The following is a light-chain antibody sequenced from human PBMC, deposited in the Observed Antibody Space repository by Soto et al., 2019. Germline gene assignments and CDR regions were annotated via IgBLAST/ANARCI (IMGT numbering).Light chain of an antibody. V-gene: IGLV1-47*01. J-gene: IGLJ7*01. CDR1: RSNIGSSN. Sequence: QSALTQPPSASGTPGQRVTISCSGSRSNIGSSNVYWYQQLPGTAPKQLIYKDSQRPSWVPARCSGSKSGTSASLVISGRRSDDEAEYYCATWDESRSGAVFGGGTQLTVL. CDR2: KDS. CDR3: ATWDESRSGAV.